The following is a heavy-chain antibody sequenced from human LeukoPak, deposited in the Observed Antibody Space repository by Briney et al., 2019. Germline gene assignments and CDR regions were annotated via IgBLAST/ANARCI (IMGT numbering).Heavy chain of an antibody. V-gene: IGHV5-51*01. CDR1: GYSFTSYW. J-gene: IGHJ3*02. D-gene: IGHD6-19*01. CDR3: ARPLWLVASQRSDAFDI. Sequence: GESLKISCKGSGYSFTSYWIGWVRQMPGKGLEWMGIIYPGDSDSRYSPSFQGQVTISADKSISTAYLQWSSLQASDTAMYYCARPLWLVASQRSDAFDIWGQGTMVTVSS. CDR2: IYPGDSDS.